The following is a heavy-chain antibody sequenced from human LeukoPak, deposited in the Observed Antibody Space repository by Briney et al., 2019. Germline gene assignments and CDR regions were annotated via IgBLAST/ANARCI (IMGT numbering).Heavy chain of an antibody. J-gene: IGHJ4*02. Sequence: TSETLSLTCTVSGGHLSRYYWSWIRQPPGKGLEWIGYFHYSGNTNYNPSLSSRVTMSVDTSKNQFSLRLNSVTAADTAVYYCARRAAALDYWGQGTLVTVSS. D-gene: IGHD6-13*01. V-gene: IGHV4-59*08. CDR3: ARRAAALDY. CDR1: GGHLSRYY. CDR2: FHYSGNT.